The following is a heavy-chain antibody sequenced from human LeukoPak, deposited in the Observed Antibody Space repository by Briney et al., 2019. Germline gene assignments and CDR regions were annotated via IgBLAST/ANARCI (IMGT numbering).Heavy chain of an antibody. J-gene: IGHJ6*02. CDR3: AREGYCSGGSCDYGMDV. CDR1: GGSISSGDYY. D-gene: IGHD2-15*01. V-gene: IGHV4-30-4*01. Sequence: SETLSLTCTVSGGSISSGDYYWSWIRQPPGKGLEWIGYIYYSGSTYYNPSLKSRVTISVDTSKNQFSLKLSSVTAADTAVYYCAREGYCSGGSCDYGMDVWGQGTTVTVSS. CDR2: IYYSGST.